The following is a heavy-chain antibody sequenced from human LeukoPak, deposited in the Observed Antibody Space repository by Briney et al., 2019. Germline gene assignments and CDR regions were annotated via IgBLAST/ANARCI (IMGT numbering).Heavy chain of an antibody. J-gene: IGHJ4*02. V-gene: IGHV4-59*01. CDR3: ARGKYSYGYVAY. CDR1: GGSISSYY. D-gene: IGHD5-18*01. Sequence: PSETLSLTCTVSGGSISSYYWSWIRQPPGKGLEWIGYIYYSGGTNYNPSLKSRVTISVDTSKSQFSLKLSSVTAADTAVYYCARGKYSYGYVAYWGQGTLVTVSS. CDR2: IYYSGGT.